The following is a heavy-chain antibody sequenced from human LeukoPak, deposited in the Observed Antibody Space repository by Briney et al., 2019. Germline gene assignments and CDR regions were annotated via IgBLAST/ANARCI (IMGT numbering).Heavy chain of an antibody. D-gene: IGHD2-15*01. J-gene: IGHJ4*02. CDR1: GSTVSSNY. Sequence: GGSLRLSCAASGSTVSSNYISWVRQAPGKGLEWVGRIKRKSDGGTTDYAAPVKGRFTISRDDSKNTVHLQMNSLKTEDTALYYCAAIPPGAATYDYWGQGTLVIVSS. CDR3: AAIPPGAATYDY. CDR2: IKRKSDGGTT. V-gene: IGHV3-15*01.